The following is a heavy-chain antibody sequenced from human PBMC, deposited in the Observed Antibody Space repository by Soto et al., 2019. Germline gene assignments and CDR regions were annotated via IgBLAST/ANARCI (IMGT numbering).Heavy chain of an antibody. Sequence: SVKVSCKASGYTFTSYAISWVRQAPGQGLEWMGGIIPIFGTANYAQKFQGRVTITADESTSTAYMELSSLRSEDTAVYYCACTAARSNYYYYGMDVWGQGTTVTVSS. CDR1: GYTFTSYA. CDR3: ACTAARSNYYYYGMDV. CDR2: IIPIFGTA. D-gene: IGHD6-6*01. V-gene: IGHV1-69*13. J-gene: IGHJ6*02.